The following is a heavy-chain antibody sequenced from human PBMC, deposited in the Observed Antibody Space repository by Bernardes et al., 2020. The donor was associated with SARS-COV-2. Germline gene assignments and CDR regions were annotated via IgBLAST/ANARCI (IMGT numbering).Heavy chain of an antibody. Sequence: GGSLRLSCAASGFTFSSYAMSWVRQAPGKGLEWGSAISGSGGSTYYADSVKGRFTISRDNSKNTLYLQMNSLRAEDTAVYYCAITIVVVPAADFDYWGQGTLVTVSS. CDR3: AITIVVVPAADFDY. D-gene: IGHD2-2*01. J-gene: IGHJ4*02. CDR2: ISGSGGST. CDR1: GFTFSSYA. V-gene: IGHV3-23*01.